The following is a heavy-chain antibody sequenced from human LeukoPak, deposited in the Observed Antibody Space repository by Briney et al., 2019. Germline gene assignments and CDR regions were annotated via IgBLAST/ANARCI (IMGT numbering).Heavy chain of an antibody. D-gene: IGHD1-1*01. CDR2: INHSGST. Sequence: SSETLSLTCAVYGGSFSGYYWSWIRQPPGKGLEWIGEINHSGSTNYNPSLKSRVTISVDTSKNQFSLKLSSVTAADTAVYYCARRVQPYYFDYWGQGTLVTVPS. CDR1: GGSFSGYY. J-gene: IGHJ4*02. CDR3: ARRVQPYYFDY. V-gene: IGHV4-34*01.